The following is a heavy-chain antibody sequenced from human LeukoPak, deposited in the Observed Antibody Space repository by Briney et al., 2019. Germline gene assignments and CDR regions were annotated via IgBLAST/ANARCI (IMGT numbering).Heavy chain of an antibody. J-gene: IGHJ6*03. V-gene: IGHV4-34*01. CDR1: GGSFSGYY. CDR3: ARGSMDGYKLRYYRDV. CDR2: INHSGST. Sequence: PSETLSLTCAVYGGSFSGYYWSWIRQPPGKGLEWIGEINHSGSTNYNPSLKSRVTISVDTSKNQFSLKLSSVTAADTAVYYCARGSMDGYKLRYYRDVWGKGTTDTVS. D-gene: IGHD5-24*01.